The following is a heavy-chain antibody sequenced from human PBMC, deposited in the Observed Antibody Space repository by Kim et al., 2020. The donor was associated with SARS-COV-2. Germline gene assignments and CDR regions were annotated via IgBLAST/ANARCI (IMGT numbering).Heavy chain of an antibody. J-gene: IGHJ6*02. CDR3: AKDIAAAGIVYYYYYYGMDV. V-gene: IGHV3-9*01. CDR1: GFTFDDYA. Sequence: GGSLRLSCAASGFTFDDYAMHWVRQAPGKGLEWVSGISWNSGSIGYADSVKGRFTISRDNAKNSLYLQMNSLRAEDTALYYCAKDIAAAGIVYYYYYYGMDVWGQGTTVTVSS. CDR2: ISWNSGSI. D-gene: IGHD6-13*01.